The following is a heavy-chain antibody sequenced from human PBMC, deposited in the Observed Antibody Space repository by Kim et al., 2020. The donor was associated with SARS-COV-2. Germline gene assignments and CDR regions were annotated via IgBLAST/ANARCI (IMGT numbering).Heavy chain of an antibody. CDR3: ARDVSITMAGAQDAFDI. V-gene: IGHV1-2*06. J-gene: IGHJ3*02. D-gene: IGHD6-19*01. Sequence: ASVKVSCKASGYTFTGYYMHWVRQAPGQGLEWMGLINPNSGSTNYAQKFQDRVTMTRDTSITTGYMELSRLRSDDTAVYYCARDVSITMAGAQDAFDISGQGTTVTVSS. CDR2: INPNSGST. CDR1: GYTFTGYY.